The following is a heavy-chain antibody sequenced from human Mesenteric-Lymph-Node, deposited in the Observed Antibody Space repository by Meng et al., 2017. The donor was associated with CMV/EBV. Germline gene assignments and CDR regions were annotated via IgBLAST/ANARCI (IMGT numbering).Heavy chain of an antibody. Sequence: GESLKISCTASGFRFGDYAMSWVRQAPGKGLEWVGRIKNKNSGGTTDYAAPVKGRFTISRDDSKKMLYLQMSSLKTEDTAVYYCATADYGYDWGQGTLVTVSS. CDR2: IKNKNSGGTT. CDR3: ATADYGYD. J-gene: IGHJ4*02. V-gene: IGHV3-15*01. CDR1: GFRFGDYA. D-gene: IGHD3-10*01.